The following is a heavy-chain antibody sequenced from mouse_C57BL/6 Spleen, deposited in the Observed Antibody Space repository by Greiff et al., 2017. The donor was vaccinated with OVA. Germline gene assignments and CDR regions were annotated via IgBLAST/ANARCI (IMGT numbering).Heavy chain of an antibody. V-gene: IGHV1-19*01. J-gene: IGHJ4*01. CDR1: GYTFTDYY. Sequence: EVKLQQSGPVLVKPGASVKMSCKASGYTFTDYYMNWVKQSHGKSLEWIGVINPYNGGTSYNQKFKGKATLTVDKSSSTDYMELNSLTSEDSAVYYCAREVITTVGNAMDYWGQGTSVTVSS. D-gene: IGHD1-1*01. CDR3: AREVITTVGNAMDY. CDR2: INPYNGGT.